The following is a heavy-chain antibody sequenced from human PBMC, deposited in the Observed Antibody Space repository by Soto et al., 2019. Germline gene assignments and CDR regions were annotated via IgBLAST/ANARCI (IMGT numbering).Heavy chain of an antibody. Sequence: SETQYLTSTVAGGSITSGGYYWSWIRQHPGKGLEWIGYIYYSGFTYYNPSLKSRVTISVDTSKNQFSLKLSSVTAADTAVYYFARIVFPWGQGTLVTVSS. CDR2: IYYSGFT. V-gene: IGHV4-31*03. CDR3: ARIVFP. CDR1: GGSITSGGYY. D-gene: IGHD2-21*01. J-gene: IGHJ5*02.